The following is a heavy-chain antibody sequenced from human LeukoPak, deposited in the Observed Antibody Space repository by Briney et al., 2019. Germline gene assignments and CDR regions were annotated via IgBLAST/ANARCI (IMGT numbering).Heavy chain of an antibody. D-gene: IGHD2-15*01. V-gene: IGHV3-30-3*01. Sequence: GGSLRLSCAASGFTFSSYAMHWVRQAPGKGLEWVAVISYDGSNKYYADSVKGRFTISRDNSKNTLYLQVNSLRAEDTAVYYCARGYCSGGSCYKWNYWGQGTLVTVSS. CDR3: ARGYCSGGSCYKWNY. CDR2: ISYDGSNK. J-gene: IGHJ4*02. CDR1: GFTFSSYA.